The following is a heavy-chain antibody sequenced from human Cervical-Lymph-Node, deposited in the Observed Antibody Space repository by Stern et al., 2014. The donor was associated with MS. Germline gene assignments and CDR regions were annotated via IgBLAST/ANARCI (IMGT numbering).Heavy chain of an antibody. J-gene: IGHJ5*02. CDR3: FSGQGYCSGRSCFNWFDP. V-gene: IGHV3-9*01. CDR2: ISWNGDGI. Sequence: EVQLVESGGGLEQPGRSLRLACAASGFTFDDNAMHWVRQAPGKGLEWVSSISWNGDGIGYADSVKARFTISRDNAKNSLYLQMNSLRPEDTALYYCFSGQGYCSGRSCFNWFDPWGQGTLVTVSS. D-gene: IGHD2-15*01. CDR1: GFTFDDNA.